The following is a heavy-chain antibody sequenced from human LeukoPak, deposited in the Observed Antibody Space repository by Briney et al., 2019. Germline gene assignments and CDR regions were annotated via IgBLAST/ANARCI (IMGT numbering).Heavy chain of an antibody. V-gene: IGHV3-73*01. CDR3: TQCNY. Sequence: GGSLRLSCAASGFTFSGSPILWVRQASGKGLEWVGRIRSKADNYATAYAASVQGRCTISRDDSKNTAYLQLNSLKTEDTAVYYCTQCNYWGQGALVTVSS. CDR1: GFTFSGSP. CDR2: IRSKADNYAT. J-gene: IGHJ4*02.